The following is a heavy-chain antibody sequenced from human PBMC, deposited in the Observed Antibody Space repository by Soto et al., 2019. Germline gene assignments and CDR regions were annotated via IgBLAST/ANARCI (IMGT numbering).Heavy chain of an antibody. D-gene: IGHD1-7*01. V-gene: IGHV1-18*01. CDR2: INTYNGNI. CDR1: GYTFADYG. J-gene: IGHJ4*02. Sequence: QVQLVQSGPEVKKPGASMKVSCKVSGYTFADYGISWARQAPGQGLEWMGWINTYNGNIKYAQKFQGRVTMSADTSTSTAYMELNSLRSDDTVLYYCARERGNYMYFDSWGQGTLVIVSS. CDR3: ARERGNYMYFDS.